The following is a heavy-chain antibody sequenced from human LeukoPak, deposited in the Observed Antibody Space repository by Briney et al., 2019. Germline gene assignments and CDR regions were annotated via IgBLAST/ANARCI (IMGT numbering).Heavy chain of an antibody. CDR2: INNDGSST. CDR3: ANLEETVTRDF. J-gene: IGHJ4*02. Sequence: PGGSLRLSCAASGFTFSSYWMHWVRQAPGKGLVWVSHINNDGSSTNYADSVKGRFTISRDNSKNTLYLQMNSLRAEDTALYYCANLEETVTRDFWGQGTLVTVSS. V-gene: IGHV3-74*01. CDR1: GFTFSSYW. D-gene: IGHD4-17*01.